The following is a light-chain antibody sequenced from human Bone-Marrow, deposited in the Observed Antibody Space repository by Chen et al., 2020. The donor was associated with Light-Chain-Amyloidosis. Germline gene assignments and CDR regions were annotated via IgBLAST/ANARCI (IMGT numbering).Light chain of an antibody. CDR2: RDT. Sequence: SYELTQPPSVSVSPGQTARITCSGDDLPTKYAYWYQQKPGQAPVLVIHRDTERPSGISERFSGSGSVTTATLTISGVQAEDEADYHCQSADSSGTYEVRFGGGTKLTVL. V-gene: IGLV3-25*03. J-gene: IGLJ2*01. CDR3: QSADSSGTYEVR. CDR1: DLPTKY.